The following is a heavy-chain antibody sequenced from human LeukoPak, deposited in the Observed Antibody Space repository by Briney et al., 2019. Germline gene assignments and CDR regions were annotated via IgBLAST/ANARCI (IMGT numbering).Heavy chain of an antibody. D-gene: IGHD3-10*01. CDR1: GFTFDDYA. V-gene: IGHV3-43*02. Sequence: PGGSLRFSCAASGFTFDDYAMHWVRQAPGKGLEWVSLISGDGGSTYYADSVKGRFTISRDNSKNSLYLQMNSLRTEDTALYYCAKDRGYYGSGSSFDYWGQGTLVTVSS. CDR3: AKDRGYYGSGSSFDY. CDR2: ISGDGGST. J-gene: IGHJ4*02.